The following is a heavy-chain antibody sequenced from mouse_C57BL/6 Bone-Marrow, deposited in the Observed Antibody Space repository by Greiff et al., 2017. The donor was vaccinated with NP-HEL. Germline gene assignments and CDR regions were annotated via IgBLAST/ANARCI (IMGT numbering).Heavy chain of an antibody. D-gene: IGHD1-1*02. Sequence: VQRVESGAELARPGASVKLSCKASGYTFTSYGISWVKQRTGQGLEWIGEIYPRSGNTYYNEKFKGKATLTADKSSSTAYMELRSLTSEDSAVYFCARSFYYYWYFDVWGTGTTVTVSS. V-gene: IGHV1-81*01. CDR2: IYPRSGNT. CDR1: GYTFTSYG. J-gene: IGHJ1*03. CDR3: ARSFYYYWYFDV.